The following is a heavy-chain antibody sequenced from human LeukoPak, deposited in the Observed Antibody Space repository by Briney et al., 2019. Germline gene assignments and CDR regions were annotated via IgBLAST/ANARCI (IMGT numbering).Heavy chain of an antibody. V-gene: IGHV3-15*04. Sequence: PGGSLRLSCAASGFTFNDAWMSWVRQAPGKGLECIGRIEKISDGETTDYAAPVKGRFTISRDDSKNTMYLQMNNLETEDTGVYFCTGSPWGGAFDIWGRGTLVTVSS. CDR1: GFTFNDAW. CDR3: TGSPWGGAFDI. D-gene: IGHD3-10*01. CDR2: IEKISDGETT. J-gene: IGHJ3*02.